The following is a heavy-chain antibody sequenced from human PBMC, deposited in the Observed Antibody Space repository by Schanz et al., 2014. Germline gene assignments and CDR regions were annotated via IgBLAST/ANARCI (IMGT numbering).Heavy chain of an antibody. CDR3: ARLSVAGRPHVNYWYFDL. J-gene: IGHJ2*01. CDR2: INPNSGDT. CDR1: GYTTFTDYY. D-gene: IGHD6-19*01. V-gene: IGHV1-2*04. Sequence: QVQLVQSGAEVKKPGASVKVSCKASGYTTFTDYYIHWVRQAPGQGLEWMGWINPNSGDTNYAKKCQGWVTMTRDTSISTAYMEVSRLKSDDTAVYYCARLSVAGRPHVNYWYFDLWGRGTLVTVSS.